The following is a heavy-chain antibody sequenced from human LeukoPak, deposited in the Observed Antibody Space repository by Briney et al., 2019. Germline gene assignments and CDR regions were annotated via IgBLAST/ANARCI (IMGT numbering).Heavy chain of an antibody. Sequence: PGGSLRLSCEASGFNFGTFAMHWVRQAPGEGLEWMAIIWYDGSDKHYSDSVKGRFTIYRDNSKSSLYLQMSSLRAEDTAVYYCRGTYYYGSGIDGDYFDYWGQGTLVTVSS. CDR2: IWYDGSDK. J-gene: IGHJ4*02. CDR1: GFNFGTFA. V-gene: IGHV3-33*01. D-gene: IGHD3-10*01. CDR3: RGTYYYGSGIDGDYFDY.